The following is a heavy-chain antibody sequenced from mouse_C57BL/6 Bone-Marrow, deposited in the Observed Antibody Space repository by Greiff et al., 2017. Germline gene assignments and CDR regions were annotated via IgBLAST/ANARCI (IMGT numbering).Heavy chain of an antibody. CDR2: IYPGDGDT. CDR1: GYAFSSYW. V-gene: IGHV1-80*01. J-gene: IGHJ3*01. CDR3: AGSYSGYCRG. D-gene: IGHD2-3*01. Sequence: QVQLKQSGAELVQPGASVKISCTASGYAFSSYWMNWVKQRPGKGLEWIGQIYPGDGDTNYNGKFKGKGTLTAEKSSSKAYMQLSSLTSEDSAVYFCAGSYSGYCRGWGQGTLVTVSA.